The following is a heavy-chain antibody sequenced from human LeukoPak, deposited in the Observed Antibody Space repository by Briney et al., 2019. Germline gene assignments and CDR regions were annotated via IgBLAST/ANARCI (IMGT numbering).Heavy chain of an antibody. J-gene: IGHJ6*03. CDR1: VYTLTNYD. Sequence: ASVTVSSMPSVYTLTNYDINGVRQAAGQGGEGVGWIKPNSGNTGYAEKFQGRVTITRDTSITTAYMELTSLRPEDSAVYYCASGPAYSNYGASYYYYMDVWGKGTTVTVSS. V-gene: IGHV1-8*03. CDR2: IKPNSGNT. D-gene: IGHD4-11*01. CDR3: ASGPAYSNYGASYYYYMDV.